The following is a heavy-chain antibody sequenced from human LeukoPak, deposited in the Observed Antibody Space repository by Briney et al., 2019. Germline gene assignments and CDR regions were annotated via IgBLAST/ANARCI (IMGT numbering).Heavy chain of an antibody. Sequence: PGGSLRLSCAASGFTFSNYAFHWVRQAPGKGLEWVAIISFDGSARSYADSVRGRFTISRDSSKNTLYLQMDSLRGEDTAVYYCASSIVGATTTSYFFGLWGQGTLVTVSS. CDR2: ISFDGSAR. J-gene: IGHJ4*02. CDR3: ASSIVGATTTSYFFGL. V-gene: IGHV3-30-3*01. CDR1: GFTFSNYA. D-gene: IGHD1-26*01.